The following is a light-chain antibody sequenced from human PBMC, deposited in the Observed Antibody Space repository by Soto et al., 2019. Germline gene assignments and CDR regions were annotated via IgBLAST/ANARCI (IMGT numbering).Light chain of an antibody. CDR2: GES. V-gene: IGKV3-15*01. CDR3: QQYESWPFT. J-gene: IGKJ2*01. Sequence: EIVMTQSPATLPVSPGERITLSCRASQPIGINLAWYQQKPGQAPRFLVFGESNRATGVPDRFSVSGSGTEFTLTISSLLSDDLGTYFCQQYESWPFTFGPGTKV. CDR1: QPIGIN.